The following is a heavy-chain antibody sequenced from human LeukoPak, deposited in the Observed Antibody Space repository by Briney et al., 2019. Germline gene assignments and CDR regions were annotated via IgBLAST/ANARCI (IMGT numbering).Heavy chain of an antibody. CDR2: IKQDGSAK. CDR3: ARWRGSTSERSDY. V-gene: IGHV3-7*01. D-gene: IGHD2-2*01. Sequence: GGSLRLSCTASGFTFSDYWMTWVRQAPGKGLEWVANIKQDGSAKCYVDSVKGRFTISRDNAKNSLYLQMDSLRAEDTATYYCARWRGSTSERSDYWGQGTLVTVSS. CDR1: GFTFSDYW. J-gene: IGHJ4*02.